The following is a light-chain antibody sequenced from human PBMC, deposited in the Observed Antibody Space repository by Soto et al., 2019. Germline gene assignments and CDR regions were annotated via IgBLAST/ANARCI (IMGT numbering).Light chain of an antibody. CDR3: QSYDSSLSGYV. CDR1: SSNIGAGYD. V-gene: IGLV1-40*01. Sequence: QSVLTQPPSVSGAPGQRATISCTGSSSNIGAGYDVHWYQQLPGTAPKLLIYGNTNRPSGVPDRFSGSKSDTSASLAITGLQAEDEAVYYCQSYDSSLSGYVFGTGTKVTVL. CDR2: GNT. J-gene: IGLJ1*01.